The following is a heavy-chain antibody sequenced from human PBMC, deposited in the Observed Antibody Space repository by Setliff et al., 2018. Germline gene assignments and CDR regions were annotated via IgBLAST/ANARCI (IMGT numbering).Heavy chain of an antibody. J-gene: IGHJ4*02. Sequence: ASVKVSCKASGYTFNGYYMHWVRQAPGQGLEWMGWINPNSCGTNYAQKFQGRVTMTRDTSISTAYMELSSLRSEDTAVYYCARGPSPAHCGGDCYHSDYWGQGTLVTVSS. CDR2: INPNSCGT. D-gene: IGHD2-21*02. V-gene: IGHV1-2*02. CDR1: GYTFNGYY. CDR3: ARGPSPAHCGGDCYHSDY.